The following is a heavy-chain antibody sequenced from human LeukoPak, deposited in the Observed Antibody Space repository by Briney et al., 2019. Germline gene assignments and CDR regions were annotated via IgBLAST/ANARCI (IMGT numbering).Heavy chain of an antibody. V-gene: IGHV1-46*01. CDR2: INPSGGST. CDR3: ARAGGYCSGGSCYRFDY. Sequence: ASVKVSCKASGYTFTSYYMHWVRQTPGQGPEWMGIINPSGGSTSYAQKFQGRVTMTRDTSTSTVYMELSSLRSEDTAVYYCARAGGYCSGGSCYRFDYWGQGTLVTVSS. D-gene: IGHD2-15*01. J-gene: IGHJ4*02. CDR1: GYTFTSYY.